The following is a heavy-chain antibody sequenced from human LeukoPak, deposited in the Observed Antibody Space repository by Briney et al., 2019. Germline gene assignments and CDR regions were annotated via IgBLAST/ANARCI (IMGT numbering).Heavy chain of an antibody. CDR1: GFTFSSYG. CDR3: AKDTRSDYYVSSGYYSFDY. Sequence: GGSLRLSCAASGFTFSSYGMHWVRQAPGRGLEWVAFIRYDGSNKYYADSVKGRFTISRDNSKNTLYLQMNSLRAEDTAVYYCAKDTRSDYYVSSGYYSFDYWGQGTLVTVSS. D-gene: IGHD3-22*01. J-gene: IGHJ4*02. CDR2: IRYDGSNK. V-gene: IGHV3-30*02.